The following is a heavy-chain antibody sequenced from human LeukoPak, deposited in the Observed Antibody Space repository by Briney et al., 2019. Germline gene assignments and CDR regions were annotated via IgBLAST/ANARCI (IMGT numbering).Heavy chain of an antibody. V-gene: IGHV3-48*03. CDR2: ISSSGSTI. Sequence: GGSLRLSCAASGFTFSSYEMNWVRQAPGKGLEWVSYISSSGSTIYYADSVKGRFTISRDNAKNSLYLQMNSLRAEDADVYYCAELGITMIGGVWGKGTTVTISS. CDR1: GFTFSSYE. D-gene: IGHD3-10*02. J-gene: IGHJ6*04. CDR3: AELGITMIGGV.